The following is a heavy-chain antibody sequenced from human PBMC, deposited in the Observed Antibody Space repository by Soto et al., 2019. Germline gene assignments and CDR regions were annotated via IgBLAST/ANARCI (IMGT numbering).Heavy chain of an antibody. V-gene: IGHV3-23*01. CDR1: GFTFSSYA. CDR2: ISGGGSSA. D-gene: IGHD2-2*01. CDR3: ATAISSPFSNFDS. Sequence: GGSLRLSCAASGFTFSSYAMSWVRQAPGKGLEWVSAISGGGSSAYYADSVKGRFSISRDNAKNSLYLQLNSLRAEDTAVYYCATAISSPFSNFDSWGQGSLVTVS. J-gene: IGHJ4*02.